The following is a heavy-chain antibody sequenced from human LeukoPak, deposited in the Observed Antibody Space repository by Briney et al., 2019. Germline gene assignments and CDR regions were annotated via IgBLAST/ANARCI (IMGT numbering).Heavy chain of an antibody. V-gene: IGHV3-53*04. CDR1: GFTVSSNY. CDR2: IYSGGST. D-gene: IGHD3-9*01. J-gene: IGHJ6*02. CDR3: ARVSYDILTGYLYGMDV. Sequence: GRSLRLSCAASGFTVSSNYMGWVRQAPGKGLEWVSVIYSGGSTYYADSVKGRFTISRHNSKNTLYLQMNSLRAEGTAVYYCARVSYDILTGYLYGMDVWGQGTTVTVSS.